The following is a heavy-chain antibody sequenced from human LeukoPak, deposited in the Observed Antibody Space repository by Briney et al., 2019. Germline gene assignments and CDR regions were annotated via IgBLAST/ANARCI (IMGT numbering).Heavy chain of an antibody. V-gene: IGHV4-38-2*02. J-gene: IGHJ4*02. CDR1: GYSISSGYY. D-gene: IGHD5-18*01. CDR3: ARADTWIQLWYY. Sequence: SETLSLTCTVSGYSISSGYYWGWIRQPPGKGLEWIGSIYHSGSTYYNPSLKSRVTISVDTSKNQFSLKLSSVTAADTAVYYCARADTWIQLWYYWGQGTLVTVSS. CDR2: IYHSGST.